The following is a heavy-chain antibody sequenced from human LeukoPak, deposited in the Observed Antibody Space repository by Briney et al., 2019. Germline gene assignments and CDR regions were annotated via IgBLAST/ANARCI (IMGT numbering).Heavy chain of an antibody. Sequence: PGGSLRLSCAASGFTFSSYSMNWARQAPGKGLEWVSSISSSSSYIYYADSVKGRFTISRDNAKNSLYLQMNSLRAEDTAVYYCAKWYSSSWYGPGNWFDPWGQGTLVTVSS. D-gene: IGHD6-13*01. CDR3: AKWYSSSWYGPGNWFDP. V-gene: IGHV3-21*01. J-gene: IGHJ5*02. CDR2: ISSSSSYI. CDR1: GFTFSSYS.